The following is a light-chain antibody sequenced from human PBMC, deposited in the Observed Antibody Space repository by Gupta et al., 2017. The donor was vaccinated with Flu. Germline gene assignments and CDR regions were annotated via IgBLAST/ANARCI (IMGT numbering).Light chain of an antibody. CDR2: EVN. J-gene: IGLJ2*01. CDR3: GSYRRSDTKYVV. V-gene: IGLV2-14*01. CDR1: SSDIGGYNF. Sequence: HSALTQPASMSGSPGQSITIPCTGSSSDIGGYNFVSWYQQHPGQAPKLLRCEVNDRHPGGSTRYSGSKSGYTAVLTISSLRTEDEADYYCGSYRRSDTKYVVFGGGTKLTGL.